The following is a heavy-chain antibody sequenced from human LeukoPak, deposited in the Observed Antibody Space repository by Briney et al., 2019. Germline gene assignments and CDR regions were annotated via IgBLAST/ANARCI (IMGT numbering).Heavy chain of an antibody. D-gene: IGHD3-9*01. Sequence: ASVKVSCKASGYTFNSYGFSWVRQAPGQGLEWMGWISAYNGNTNYAQKLQGRVTMTTDTSTTTAYMELGSLSSDDTAVYYSARILTGYYMDYWGQGTLVTVSS. V-gene: IGHV1-18*01. CDR3: ARILTGYYMDY. J-gene: IGHJ4*02. CDR2: ISAYNGNT. CDR1: GYTFNSYG.